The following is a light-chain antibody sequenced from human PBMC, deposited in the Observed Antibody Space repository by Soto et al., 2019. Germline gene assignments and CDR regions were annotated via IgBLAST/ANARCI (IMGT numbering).Light chain of an antibody. J-gene: IGLJ1*01. V-gene: IGLV2-14*01. CDR1: SCDVGGYNY. Sequence: QSVLTQPASVSGSPGQSITISCTGTSCDVGGYNYVSWYQQHPGKAPKLMIYEVSNRPSGVSNRFSGSKSGNTASLTISGLQAEDEADYYCSSYTSSTTLYVXGTGTTAPS. CDR3: SSYTSSTTLYV. CDR2: EVS.